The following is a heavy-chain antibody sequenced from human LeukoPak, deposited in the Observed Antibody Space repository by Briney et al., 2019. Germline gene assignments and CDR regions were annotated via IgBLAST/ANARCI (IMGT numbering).Heavy chain of an antibody. D-gene: IGHD3-10*01. Sequence: GGSLRLSCAASGFSFSNSGMHWVRQAPGKGLEWVAGIWFGEGSQYYADSVKGRFIISRDNSKNTLYLQMNSLRAEDTAVYYCARGGVGWFGEYIKGAFDYWGQGTLVTVSS. CDR1: GFSFSNSG. J-gene: IGHJ4*02. CDR3: ARGGVGWFGEYIKGAFDY. CDR2: IWFGEGSQ. V-gene: IGHV3-33*08.